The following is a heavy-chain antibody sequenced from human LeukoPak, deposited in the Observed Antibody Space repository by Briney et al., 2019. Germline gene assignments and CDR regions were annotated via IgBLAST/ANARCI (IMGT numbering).Heavy chain of an antibody. CDR2: ISYDGSNK. J-gene: IGHJ4*02. Sequence: GGSLRLSCAASGFTFSSYGMHWVRQAPGKGLEWVAVISYDGSNKYYADSVKGRFTISRDNSKNTLYLQVNSLRAEDTAVYYCAKVCFPGYSYGTDFDYWGQGTLVTVSS. CDR1: GFTFSSYG. CDR3: AKVCFPGYSYGTDFDY. D-gene: IGHD5-18*01. V-gene: IGHV3-30*18.